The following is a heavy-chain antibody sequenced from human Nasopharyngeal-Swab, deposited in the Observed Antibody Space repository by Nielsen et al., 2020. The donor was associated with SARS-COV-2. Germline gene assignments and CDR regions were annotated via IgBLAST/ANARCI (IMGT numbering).Heavy chain of an antibody. CDR2: INPNSGGT. J-gene: IGHJ3*02. D-gene: IGHD2-2*01. Sequence: ASVKVSCKASGYTFTGYYMHWVRQAPGQGLEWMGWINPNSGGTNYAQKFQGRVTMTRDTSISTAYMELSRLRSDDTAVYYRARSRVFVVVPADYVDSRDAFDIWGQGTMVTVSS. CDR3: ARSRVFVVVPADYVDSRDAFDI. V-gene: IGHV1-2*02. CDR1: GYTFTGYY.